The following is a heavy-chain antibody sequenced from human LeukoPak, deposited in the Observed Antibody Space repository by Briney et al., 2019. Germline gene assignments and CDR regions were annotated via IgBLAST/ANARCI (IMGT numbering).Heavy chain of an antibody. J-gene: IGHJ4*02. Sequence: ASVKVSCKASGYTFNSHGISWVRQAPGQGLEWMGWISAYNGNTNYAQKLQGRVTMTTDTSTSTAYMELRSLRSDDTAVYYCATTGYSSGWTNFDYWGQGTLVTVSS. D-gene: IGHD6-19*01. V-gene: IGHV1-18*04. CDR2: ISAYNGNT. CDR1: GYTFNSHG. CDR3: ATTGYSSGWTNFDY.